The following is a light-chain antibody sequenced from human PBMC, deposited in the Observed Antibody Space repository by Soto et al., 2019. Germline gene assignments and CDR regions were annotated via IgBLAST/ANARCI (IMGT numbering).Light chain of an antibody. J-gene: IGLJ3*02. CDR3: CSYAGSIWV. Sequence: QSVLTQPASVSGSPGQSITISCTGTSSDVGSYNLVSWYQQHPGKAPKLMIYEGSKRPSGVSNRFSGSKSGNTASLTISGLQAEDEADYYCCSYAGSIWVFGGGTKLNVL. V-gene: IGLV2-23*01. CDR1: SSDVGSYNL. CDR2: EGS.